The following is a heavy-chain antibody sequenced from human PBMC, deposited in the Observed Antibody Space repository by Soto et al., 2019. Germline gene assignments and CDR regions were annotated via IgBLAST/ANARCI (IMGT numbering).Heavy chain of an antibody. CDR3: ARGGVVAATRHDAFDI. D-gene: IGHD2-15*01. Sequence: ASVKVSCKASVYTFTGYYMHWVRQAPGQGLEWMGWINPNSGGTNYAQKFQGWVTMTRDTSISTAYMELSRLRSDVTAVYYCARGGVVAATRHDAFDIWGQGTMVTVSS. CDR2: INPNSGGT. V-gene: IGHV1-2*04. J-gene: IGHJ3*02. CDR1: VYTFTGYY.